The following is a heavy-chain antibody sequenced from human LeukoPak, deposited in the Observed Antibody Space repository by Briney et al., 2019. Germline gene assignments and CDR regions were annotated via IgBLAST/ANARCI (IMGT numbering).Heavy chain of an antibody. CDR1: GFTVSNNY. CDR2: IFIGGST. CDR3: AKEVGLIALFDY. D-gene: IGHD3-16*01. J-gene: IGHJ4*02. V-gene: IGHV3-53*01. Sequence: GGSLRLSCVASGFTVSNNYMMWVRQAPGKGLEWVSVIFIGGSTFYADSVKGRFTISRDNSQNTLYLQMNSLRADDTAIYYCAKEVGLIALFDYWGQGTLVTVSS.